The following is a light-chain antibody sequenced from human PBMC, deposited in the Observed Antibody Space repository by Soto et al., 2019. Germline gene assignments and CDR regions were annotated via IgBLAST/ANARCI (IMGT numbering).Light chain of an antibody. V-gene: IGLV2-14*01. CDR2: EVR. CDR1: MRDVGAYNL. CDR3: SSYTSKSILI. Sequence: QSVLTQPASVSGSPGQSITISCAGTMRDVGAYNLVSWYQQHPGRAPQLIIYEVRNRPSGISFRVSGSKSGNTASLTISGLQAEDEADYYCSSYTSKSILIFGGGTKLTVL. J-gene: IGLJ2*01.